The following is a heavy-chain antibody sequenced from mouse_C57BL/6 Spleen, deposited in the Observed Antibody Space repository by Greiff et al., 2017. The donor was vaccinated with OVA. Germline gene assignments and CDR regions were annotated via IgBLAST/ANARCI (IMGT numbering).Heavy chain of an antibody. CDR2: IYPGSGST. Sequence: QVQLKQPGAELVKPGASVKMSCKASGYTFTSYWITWVKQRPGQGLEWIGDIYPGSGSTNYNEKFKSKATLTVDTSSSTAYMQLSSLTSEDSAVYYCARDDYDPYYYAMDYWGQGTSVTVSS. V-gene: IGHV1-55*01. CDR3: ARDDYDPYYYAMDY. J-gene: IGHJ4*01. CDR1: GYTFTSYW. D-gene: IGHD2-4*01.